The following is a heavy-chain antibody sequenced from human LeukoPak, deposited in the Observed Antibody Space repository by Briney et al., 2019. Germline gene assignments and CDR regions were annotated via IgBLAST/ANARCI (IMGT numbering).Heavy chain of an antibody. V-gene: IGHV4-59*01. J-gene: IGHJ5*02. CDR1: GGSISSYY. Sequence: SETLSLTCTASGGSISSYYWSWIRQPPGKGLEWIGYIYYSGSTNYNPSLKSRVTISVDTSKNQFSLKLSSVTAADTAVYYCARDRGSIGGWFDPWGQGTLVTVSS. D-gene: IGHD2-15*01. CDR2: IYYSGST. CDR3: ARDRGSIGGWFDP.